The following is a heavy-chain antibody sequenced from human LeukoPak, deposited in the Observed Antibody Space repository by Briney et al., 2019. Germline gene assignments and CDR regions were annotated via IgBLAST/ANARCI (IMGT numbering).Heavy chain of an antibody. V-gene: IGHV3-48*03. Sequence: PGGSLRLSCAASGFTFSSYAMNWVRQAPGKGLEWVSHISNGDDSIYYADSVKGRFTISRDNARNSLYLQMNSLRAEDTAVYYCARHYYESSGYYKGDYWGQGTLVTVSS. J-gene: IGHJ4*02. CDR3: ARHYYESSGYYKGDY. D-gene: IGHD3-22*01. CDR1: GFTFSSYA. CDR2: ISNGDDSI.